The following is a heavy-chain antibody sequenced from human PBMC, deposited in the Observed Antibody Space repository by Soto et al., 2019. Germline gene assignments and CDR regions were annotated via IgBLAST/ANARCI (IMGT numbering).Heavy chain of an antibody. CDR3: VRYYGDYALLDY. J-gene: IGHJ4*02. CDR2: IWYDGSNK. V-gene: IGHV3-33*01. CDR1: GFTFSSYG. D-gene: IGHD4-17*01. Sequence: QVQLVESGGGVVQPGRSLRLSCAASGFTFSSYGMHWVRQAPGKGLEWVAVIWYDGSNKYYADSVKGRFTISRDNSKNTLYLQMNSLRAEDTAVYYCVRYYGDYALLDYWGQGTLVTVSS.